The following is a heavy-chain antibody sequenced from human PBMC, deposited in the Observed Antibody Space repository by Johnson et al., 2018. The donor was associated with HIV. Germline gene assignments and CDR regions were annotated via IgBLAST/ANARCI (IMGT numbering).Heavy chain of an antibody. V-gene: IGHV3-20*04. D-gene: IGHD2-15*01. CDR3: VRDTGYCSGGRCDDAFDV. CDR2: INWNGGST. CDR1: GFTFDDYG. Sequence: VQLVESGGGVVRPGGSLRLSCAASGFTFDDYGMSWVRQAPGKGLEWVSGINWNGGSTGFADSVKGRFTISRDNAKNSMYLQMNSLRVEDTALYYCVRDTGYCSGGRCDDAFDVWGQGTVVTVSS. J-gene: IGHJ3*01.